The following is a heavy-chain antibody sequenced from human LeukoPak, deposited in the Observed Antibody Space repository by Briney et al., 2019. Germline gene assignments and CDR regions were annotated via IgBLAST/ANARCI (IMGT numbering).Heavy chain of an antibody. Sequence: SETLSLTCTVSGGSFSSRPYYWSWIRQPAGKGLEWIGRIYTSGDTDYNPSLKSRVTISVDTSKNQFSLQLSSLTASDTAVYYCARVGPYIEVDPRGQGTLVIVSS. D-gene: IGHD5-12*01. CDR2: IYTSGDT. V-gene: IGHV4-61*02. CDR1: GGSFSSRPYY. J-gene: IGHJ5*02. CDR3: ARVGPYIEVDP.